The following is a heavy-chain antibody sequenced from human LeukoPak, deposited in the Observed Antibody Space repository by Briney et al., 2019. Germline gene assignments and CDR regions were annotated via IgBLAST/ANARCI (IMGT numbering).Heavy chain of an antibody. D-gene: IGHD5-12*01. V-gene: IGHV4-4*07. J-gene: IGHJ4*02. CDR2: IYTSGTT. Sequence: SETLSLTCTVSGGSISSYYWSWIRQPAGKGLEWIGRIYTSGTTHYNPSLKSRVTMSVDTSKNQFSLKLSSVTAADTAVYYCARGVDIVATGIFDYWGQGTLVTVSS. CDR3: ARGVDIVATGIFDY. CDR1: GGSISSYY.